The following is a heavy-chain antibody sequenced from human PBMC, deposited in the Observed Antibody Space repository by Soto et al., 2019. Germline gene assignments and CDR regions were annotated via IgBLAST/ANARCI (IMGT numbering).Heavy chain of an antibody. V-gene: IGHV4-39*01. CDR2: VFYTGFT. J-gene: IGHJ4*02. CDR3: ASSQKGYNWNYFDH. Sequence: SETLSLTCAVSGGSISGSYYYWGWLRQTPGRGPEWIGSVFYTGFTSYNPSLESRVSVSVDTSKNQFSLKVSAVTAADTAVYYCASSQKGYNWNYFDHWGQGALVTISS. D-gene: IGHD1-20*01. CDR1: GGSISGSYYY.